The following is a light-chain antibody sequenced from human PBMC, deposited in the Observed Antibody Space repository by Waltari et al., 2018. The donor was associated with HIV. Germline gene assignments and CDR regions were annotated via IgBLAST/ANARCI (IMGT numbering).Light chain of an antibody. CDR2: STN. CDR1: TGAVTSGHY. V-gene: IGLV7-43*01. Sequence: QTVVTQEPSLTVSPGGPVTLTCASNTGAVTSGHYPNWFQQKPGQAPRALIYSTNNKHSWTPARFSGSLLGGKAALTLSGVQPEDEAEYYCLLYYDGVRVFGGGTKLTVL. J-gene: IGLJ3*02. CDR3: LLYYDGVRV.